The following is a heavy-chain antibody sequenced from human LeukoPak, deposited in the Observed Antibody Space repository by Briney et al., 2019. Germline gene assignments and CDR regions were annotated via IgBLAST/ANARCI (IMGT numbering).Heavy chain of an antibody. CDR2: INSDGSWT. CDR1: GNYW. V-gene: IGHV3-74*01. Sequence: GGSLRLSCAASGNYWMHWVRQAPGKGLVWVSHINSDGSWTSYADSVKGRFTISRDNSKNTLYLQMNSLRAEDTAVYYCARELGHDYGGNSFPFGYWGQGTLVTVSS. D-gene: IGHD4-23*01. J-gene: IGHJ4*02. CDR3: ARELGHDYGGNSFPFGY.